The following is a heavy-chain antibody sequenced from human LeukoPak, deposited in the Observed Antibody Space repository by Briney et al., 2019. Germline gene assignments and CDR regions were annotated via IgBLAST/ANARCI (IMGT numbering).Heavy chain of an antibody. CDR1: GYTFTSYY. CDR3: ARGQLAYCGGDCYYGMDV. V-gene: IGHV1-46*01. D-gene: IGHD2-21*01. J-gene: IGHJ6*02. Sequence: ASVKVSCKASGYTFTSYYMHWVRQAPGQGLEWMGIINPSGGSTSYAQKFQGRVTMTRDTSTSTVYMELSSLRSEDTAVYYCARGQLAYCGGDCYYGMDVWGQGTTVTVSS. CDR2: INPSGGST.